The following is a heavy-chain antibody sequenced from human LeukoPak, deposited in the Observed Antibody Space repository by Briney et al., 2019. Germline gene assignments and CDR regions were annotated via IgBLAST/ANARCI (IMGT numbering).Heavy chain of an antibody. CDR1: GFTFSSYG. D-gene: IGHD4-11*01. Sequence: GGSPRLSCAASGFTFSSYGMHWVRQAPGKGLEWVAVISYDGGNKYYADSVKGRFTISRDNSKNTLYLQMNSLRAEDTAVYYCAKDDDDYPFDYWGQGTLVTVSS. J-gene: IGHJ4*02. CDR2: ISYDGGNK. CDR3: AKDDDDYPFDY. V-gene: IGHV3-30*18.